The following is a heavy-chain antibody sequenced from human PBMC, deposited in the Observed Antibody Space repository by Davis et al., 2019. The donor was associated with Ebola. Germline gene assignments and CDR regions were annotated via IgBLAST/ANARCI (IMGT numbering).Heavy chain of an antibody. J-gene: IGHJ3*02. CDR2: IYPGDSDT. D-gene: IGHD4-17*01. V-gene: IGHV5-51*01. CDR3: ARLDMTTVTFDAFDN. Sequence: GGSLRLSCKGSGYSFTSYWIGWVRQMPGKGLEWMGIIYPGDSDTRYSPSFQGQVTISADKSISTAYLQWSSLKASDTAMYYCARLDMTTVTFDAFDNWGQGTMVTVSS. CDR1: GYSFTSYW.